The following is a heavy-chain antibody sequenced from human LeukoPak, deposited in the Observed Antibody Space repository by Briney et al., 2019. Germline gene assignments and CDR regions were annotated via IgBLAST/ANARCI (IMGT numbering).Heavy chain of an antibody. CDR1: GFTFSNYA. Sequence: PGGSLRLSCAASGFTFSNYAMGWVRQAPGKGLEWVSAISDTGGSTYYAYSMEGRFAISRDSSKSILYLQMSSLRAEDTAVYYCANRYYFDYWGQGTLVTVSS. CDR3: ANRYYFDY. J-gene: IGHJ4*02. V-gene: IGHV3-23*01. CDR2: ISDTGGST.